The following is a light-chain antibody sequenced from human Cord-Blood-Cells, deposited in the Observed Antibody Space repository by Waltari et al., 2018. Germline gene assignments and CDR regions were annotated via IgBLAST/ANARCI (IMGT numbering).Light chain of an antibody. CDR2: GAS. V-gene: IGKV3-20*01. CDR1: QSVSSSY. J-gene: IGKJ4*01. CDR3: QQYGSSPRT. Sequence: EIVLTQSPGTLSLSPGEIATLSCRASQSVSSSYLAWYQQKPGQAPRLLIYGASGRATCIPDSFSGSGSGTDFTLTISRLEPEDFAVYYCQQYGSSPRTFGGGTKVEIK.